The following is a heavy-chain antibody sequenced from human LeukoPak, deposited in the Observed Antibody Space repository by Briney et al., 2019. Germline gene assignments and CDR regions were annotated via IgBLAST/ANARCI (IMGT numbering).Heavy chain of an antibody. Sequence: GGSLRLSCAASKFTFSSYWMSWVRQAPGKGLEWVANIKQDGSVQFYMDSLKGRFPVSRDNAKNSLYLQMNGLRVEDTAVYYCARDRDYAFDSWGQGTLVTVSS. V-gene: IGHV3-7*01. J-gene: IGHJ4*02. CDR1: KFTFSSYW. D-gene: IGHD4-17*01. CDR3: ARDRDYAFDS. CDR2: IKQDGSVQ.